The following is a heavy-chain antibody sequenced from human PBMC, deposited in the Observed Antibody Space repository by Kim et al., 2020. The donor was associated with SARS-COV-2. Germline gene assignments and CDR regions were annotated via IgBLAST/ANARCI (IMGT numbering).Heavy chain of an antibody. CDR2: ISNDGTTA. J-gene: IGHJ4*02. CDR1: GFIFRNFG. CDR3: ARPSSSHFDF. V-gene: IGHV3-33*05. Sequence: GGSLRLSCAASGFIFRNFGMHWVRQAPGKGLEWVAFISNDGTTAIYADSVRGRFTISRDYSENKLYLQMDSLSAGDTAVYYCARPSSSHFDFWGQGNLVTVSS. D-gene: IGHD3-10*01.